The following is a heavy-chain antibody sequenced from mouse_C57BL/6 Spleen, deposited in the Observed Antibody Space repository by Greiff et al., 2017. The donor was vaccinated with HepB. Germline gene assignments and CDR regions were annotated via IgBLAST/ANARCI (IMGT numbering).Heavy chain of an antibody. D-gene: IGHD1-1*01. Sequence: VKLQQPGTELVKPGASVKLSCKASGYTFTSYWMHWVKQRPGQGLEWIGNINPSNGGTNYNEKFKSKATLTVDKSSSTAYMQLSSLTSEDSAVYYCARDLLLRFYYFDYWGQGTTLTVSS. V-gene: IGHV1-53*01. J-gene: IGHJ2*01. CDR3: ARDLLLRFYYFDY. CDR2: INPSNGGT. CDR1: GYTFTSYW.